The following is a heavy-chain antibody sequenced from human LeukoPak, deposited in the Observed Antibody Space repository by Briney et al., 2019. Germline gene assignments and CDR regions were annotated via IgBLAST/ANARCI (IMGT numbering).Heavy chain of an antibody. CDR2: INPSGGST. Sequence: ASVKVSCEASGYTFTSYYMHWVRQAPGQGLEWMGIINPSGGSTSYAQKFQGRVTMTRDTSTSTVYMELSSLRSEDTAVYYRASLGGTVMESCWGQGTLVTVPS. V-gene: IGHV1-46*03. CDR3: ASLGGTVMESC. J-gene: IGHJ4*02. D-gene: IGHD5-18*01. CDR1: GYTFTSYY.